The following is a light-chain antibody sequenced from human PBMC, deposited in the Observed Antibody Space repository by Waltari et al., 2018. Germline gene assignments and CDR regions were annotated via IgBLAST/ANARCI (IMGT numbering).Light chain of an antibody. CDR2: VTNHGSH. Sequence: QVVLTQSPSASSPLGASVNLTCTLSSGHSSYGIAWLQQPPDKGPRHLFRVTNHGSHSKGDGLPDRFSGSSAGAERFLISSSLQAEDEGDYYCQTGGTGMLWVFGGGTKLTVL. V-gene: IGLV4-69*01. CDR3: QTGGTGMLWV. J-gene: IGLJ3*02. CDR1: SGHSSYG.